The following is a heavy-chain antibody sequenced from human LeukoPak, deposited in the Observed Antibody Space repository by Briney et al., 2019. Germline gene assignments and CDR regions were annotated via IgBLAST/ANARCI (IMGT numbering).Heavy chain of an antibody. CDR2: INHSGST. J-gene: IGHJ4*02. CDR1: GGSFSGYY. D-gene: IGHD3-3*01. CDR3: ARGHRGRRFLEWSRYYFDY. V-gene: IGHV4-34*01. Sequence: SETLSLTCAVYGGSFSGYYWSWIRQPPGRGLKWIGEINHSGSTNYNPSLKSRVTISVDTSKNQFSLKLSSVTAGDTAVYYCARGHRGRRFLEWSRYYFDYWGQGTLVTVCS.